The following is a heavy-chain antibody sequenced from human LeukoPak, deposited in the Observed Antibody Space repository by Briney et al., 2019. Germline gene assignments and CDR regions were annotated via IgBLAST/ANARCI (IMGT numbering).Heavy chain of an antibody. CDR1: GGSISGDSYY. J-gene: IGHJ4*02. D-gene: IGHD3-3*01. CDR2: IYYSGST. Sequence: SETLSLTCTVSGGSISGDSYYWGWLRQPPGKGLEWIGSIYYSGSTYYNPSLKSRVTISVDTSKSQISLKLRSVTAADTAMYYCARLWSGYRPPDYWGQGTLVTVSS. CDR3: ARLWSGYRPPDY. V-gene: IGHV4-39*01.